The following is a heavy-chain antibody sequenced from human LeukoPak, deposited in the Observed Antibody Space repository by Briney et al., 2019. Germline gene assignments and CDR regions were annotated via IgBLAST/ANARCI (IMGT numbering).Heavy chain of an antibody. CDR3: ARDGTRAMVDY. V-gene: IGHV3-21*01. CDR2: ISSSSSYI. D-gene: IGHD5-18*01. Sequence: SGXXXXXYSMSWVRQAPGKGLEWASSISSSSSYIYYADSVKGRFTISRDNAKNSLYLQMNSLRAEDTAVYYCARDGTRAMVDYWGQGTLVTVSS. CDR1: GXXXXXYS. J-gene: IGHJ4*02.